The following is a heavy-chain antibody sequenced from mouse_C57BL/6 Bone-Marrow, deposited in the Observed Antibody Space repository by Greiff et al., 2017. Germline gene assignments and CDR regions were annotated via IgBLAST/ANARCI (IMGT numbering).Heavy chain of an antibody. V-gene: IGHV3-6*01. CDR2: ISYDGSN. D-gene: IGHD1-1*01. CDR3: ARDPYYGSSYFDY. J-gene: IGHJ2*01. Sequence: EVQLQQSGPGLVKPSQSLSLTCSVTGYSITSGYYWNWIRQFPGNQLEWMGYISYDGSNNYNPSLKNRISLTRDTSKNPFYLKLNSVTTEDTATYYCARDPYYGSSYFDYWGQGTTLTVSA. CDR1: GYSITSGYY.